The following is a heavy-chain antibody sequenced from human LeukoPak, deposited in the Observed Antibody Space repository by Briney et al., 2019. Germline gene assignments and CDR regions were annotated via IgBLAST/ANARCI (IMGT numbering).Heavy chain of an antibody. CDR2: IKQDGSEK. D-gene: IGHD2-15*01. V-gene: IGHV3-7*03. CDR3: ARAPYCIGGSCRFDY. J-gene: IGHJ4*02. CDR1: GFTFSSYW. Sequence: PGGSLRLSCAASGFTFSSYWMSWVRQAPGKGLEWVANIKQDGSEKYYEDSVKGRFTISRDNAKNSLYLQMNSLRAEDTAVYYCARAPYCIGGSCRFDYWGQGTLVTVSS.